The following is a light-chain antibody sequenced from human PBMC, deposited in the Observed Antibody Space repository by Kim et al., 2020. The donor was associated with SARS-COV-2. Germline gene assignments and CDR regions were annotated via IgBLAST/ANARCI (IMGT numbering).Light chain of an antibody. CDR1: SGDVGSYNL. Sequence: QSITISCTGTSGDVGSYNLVSWYQQHPGKAPKLMIYEVSKRPSGVSNRFSGSKSGNTASLTISGLQAEDEADYYCCSYAGSSDVVFGGGTKVTV. CDR2: EVS. V-gene: IGLV2-23*02. J-gene: IGLJ2*01. CDR3: CSYAGSSDVV.